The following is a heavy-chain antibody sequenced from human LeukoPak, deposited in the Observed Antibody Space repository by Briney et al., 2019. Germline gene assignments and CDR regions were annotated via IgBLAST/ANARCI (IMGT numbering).Heavy chain of an antibody. CDR1: GFSFSSYG. CDR2: ISYDGSNK. D-gene: IGHD2-2*01. CDR3: AKDGIVEAYCSSNSCSYNWFDP. J-gene: IGHJ5*02. V-gene: IGHV3-30*18. Sequence: GGSLRLSCAASGFSFSSYGMRWVRQAPGKGLEWVAVISYDGSNKYYADSVKGRFTISRDNSKNTLYLQMNSLRAEDTAVYYCAKDGIVEAYCSSNSCSYNWFDPWGQGTLVTVSS.